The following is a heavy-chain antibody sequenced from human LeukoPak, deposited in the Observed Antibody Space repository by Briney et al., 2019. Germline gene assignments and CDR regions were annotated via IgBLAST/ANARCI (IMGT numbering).Heavy chain of an antibody. CDR3: ARDSATVTTPYLDY. D-gene: IGHD4-17*01. V-gene: IGHV1-2*04. CDR1: GYTFTSYG. CDR2: INLNSGGT. Sequence: ASVKVSCKASGYTFTSYGISWVRQTPGQGLEWMGWINLNSGGTNYAQKFQGWVTMTRDTSISTAYMELSRLRPDDTAVYYCARDSATVTTPYLDYWGQGTLVTVSS. J-gene: IGHJ4*02.